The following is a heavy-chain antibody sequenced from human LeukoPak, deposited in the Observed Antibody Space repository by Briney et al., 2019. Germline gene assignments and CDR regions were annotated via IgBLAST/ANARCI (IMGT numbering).Heavy chain of an antibody. CDR1: GFTVGIKY. CDR2: LYSGSDT. V-gene: IGHV3-53*01. CDR3: ARVGDHFHWYFDL. J-gene: IGHJ2*01. Sequence: GGSLRLSCAASGFTVGIKYMNWVRQAPGKELEWVSILYSGSDTYYSDSVKGRFTISRDDSKNTSSLQMNSLRTEDTAVYYCARVGDHFHWYFDLWGRGTLVTVSS. D-gene: IGHD3-10*01.